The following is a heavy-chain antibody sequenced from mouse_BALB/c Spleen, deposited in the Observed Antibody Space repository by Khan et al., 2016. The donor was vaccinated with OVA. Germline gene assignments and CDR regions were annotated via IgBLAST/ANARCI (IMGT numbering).Heavy chain of an antibody. D-gene: IGHD2-2*01. V-gene: IGHV1S135*01. CDR3: ARHGFVAWFTY. Sequence: VQLQQSGPELMKPGASVKISCKASGYSFTSYYIHWMMQSHGKSLEWIGYIDPFSGGTTYNQKFKGQATLTVDKSSSTAYILLSNLTSEDSAVXYCARHGFVAWFTYWGQGTLVTVSA. CDR1: GYSFTSYY. J-gene: IGHJ3*01. CDR2: IDPFSGGT.